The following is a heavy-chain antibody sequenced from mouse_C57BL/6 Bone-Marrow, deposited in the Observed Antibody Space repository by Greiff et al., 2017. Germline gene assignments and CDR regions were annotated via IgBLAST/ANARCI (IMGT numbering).Heavy chain of an antibody. CDR3: ARATYDGYYEMDY. Sequence: QVQLQQSGAELVRPGTSVKVSCKASGYAFTNYLIEWVKQRPGQGLEWIGMINPGSGGTNYNEKFKGKATLTAAKSSSTAYMQLSSLTSEDSAVYFCARATYDGYYEMDYWGQGTSVTVSS. CDR2: INPGSGGT. CDR1: GYAFTNYL. J-gene: IGHJ4*01. D-gene: IGHD2-3*01. V-gene: IGHV1-54*01.